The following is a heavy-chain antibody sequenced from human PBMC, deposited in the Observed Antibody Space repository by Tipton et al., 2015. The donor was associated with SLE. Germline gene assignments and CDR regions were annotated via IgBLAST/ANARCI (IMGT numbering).Heavy chain of an antibody. CDR2: IRYDGSNK. Sequence: SLRLSCAASGFTFSSYGMHWVRQAPGKGLEWVAFIRYDGSNKYYADSVKGRFTISRDNSKNTLYLQMNSLRAEDTAVYYCAKDVYCTNGVCYTGYFDYWGQGTLVTVSS. CDR1: GFTFSSYG. J-gene: IGHJ4*02. V-gene: IGHV3-30*02. CDR3: AKDVYCTNGVCYTGYFDY. D-gene: IGHD2-8*01.